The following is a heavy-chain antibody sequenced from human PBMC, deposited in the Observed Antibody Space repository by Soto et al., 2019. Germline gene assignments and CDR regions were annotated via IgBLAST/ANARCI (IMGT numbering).Heavy chain of an antibody. CDR1: GYIFVNYG. D-gene: IGHD3-16*01. J-gene: IGHJ6*02. Sequence: QVQLVQSGDEVKKPGASVKVSCKASGYIFVNYGIAWVRQAPGQGLEWMGWISPYTGNTHSATQVQGRLTMTTDTSTSTDYMDLGSLTSDDTAVYYCVMVDNYVTPTPQDVWGQGTTVTVSS. CDR2: ISPYTGNT. CDR3: VMVDNYVTPTPQDV. V-gene: IGHV1-18*01.